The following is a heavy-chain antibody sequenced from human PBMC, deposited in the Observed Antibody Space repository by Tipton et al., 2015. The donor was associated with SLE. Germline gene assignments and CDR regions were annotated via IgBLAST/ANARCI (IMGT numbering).Heavy chain of an antibody. CDR2: IYYSGST. D-gene: IGHD4-23*01. CDR1: GGSISSSSYY. Sequence: PGLVKPSETLSLTCTVSGGSISSSSYYWGWICQPPGKGLEWIGSIYYSGSTYYNPSLKSRVTISVDTSKNQFSLKLSSVTAADTAVYYCARDTVGWYSGAFDIWGQGTMVTVSS. J-gene: IGHJ3*02. V-gene: IGHV4-39*07. CDR3: ARDTVGWYSGAFDI.